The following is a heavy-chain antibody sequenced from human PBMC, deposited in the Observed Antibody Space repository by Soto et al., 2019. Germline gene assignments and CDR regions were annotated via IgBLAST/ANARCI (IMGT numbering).Heavy chain of an antibody. CDR3: AREHCSSTSCSLPDAFDI. V-gene: IGHV3-21*01. CDR1: GFTFSSYS. Sequence: GGSLRLSCAASGFTFSSYSMNWVRQAPGKGLEWVSSISSSSSYIYYVDSVKGRFTISRDNAKNSLYLQMNSLRAEDTAVYYCAREHCSSTSCSLPDAFDIWGQGTMVTVSS. J-gene: IGHJ3*02. CDR2: ISSSSSYI. D-gene: IGHD2-2*01.